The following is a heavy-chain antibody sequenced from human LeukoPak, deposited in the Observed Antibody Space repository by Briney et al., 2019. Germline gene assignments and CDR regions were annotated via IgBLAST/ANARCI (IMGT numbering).Heavy chain of an antibody. CDR1: GFTFSSHA. CDR2: ISYDGSNK. J-gene: IGHJ4*02. V-gene: IGHV3-30-3*02. D-gene: IGHD3-10*01. Sequence: GGSLRLSCAASGFTFSSHAMHWVRQAPGKGLEWVALISYDGSNKYYADSVKGRFTISRDNSRNTLYLQMNSLRAEDTAVYYCAKSSGSYYIFDYWGQGTLVTVSS. CDR3: AKSSGSYYIFDY.